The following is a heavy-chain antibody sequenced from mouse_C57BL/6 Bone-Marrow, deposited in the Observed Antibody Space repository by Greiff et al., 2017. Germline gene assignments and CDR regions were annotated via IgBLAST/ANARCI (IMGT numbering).Heavy chain of an antibody. V-gene: IGHV1-82*01. CDR3: ARSGTHYDYDGGDY. D-gene: IGHD2-4*01. CDR1: GYAFSSSW. Sequence: QVQLQQSGPELVKPGASVKISCKASGYAFSSSWMNWVKQRPGKGLEWIGRIYPGDGDTNYNGKFKGKATLTADKSSSTAYMQLSSLTSEDSAVYFCARSGTHYDYDGGDYWGQGTTLTVSS. CDR2: IYPGDGDT. J-gene: IGHJ2*01.